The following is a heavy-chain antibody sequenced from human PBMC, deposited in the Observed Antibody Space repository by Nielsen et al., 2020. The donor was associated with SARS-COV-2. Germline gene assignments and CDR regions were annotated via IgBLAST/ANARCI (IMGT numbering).Heavy chain of an antibody. CDR3: ARTDPGVPT. Sequence: GESLKISCAASGFNFGTYAMHWVRQAPGKGLDWVAFMSFDGSKIYHADSVKGRFTISRDNSKSTLYLQMNSLRADDTAVYYCARTDPGVPTWGQGTLVSVSS. V-gene: IGHV3-30*07. CDR1: GFNFGTYA. J-gene: IGHJ4*02. D-gene: IGHD7-27*01. CDR2: MSFDGSKI.